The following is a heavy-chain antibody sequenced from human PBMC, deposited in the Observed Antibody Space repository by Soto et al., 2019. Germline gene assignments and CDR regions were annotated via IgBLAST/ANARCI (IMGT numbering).Heavy chain of an antibody. V-gene: IGHV5-51*01. CDR1: GYSFTSYW. D-gene: IGHD4-4*01. CDR2: IYPGGSDT. J-gene: IGHJ2*01. CDR3: AIRGDDYRNYYWDFDL. Sequence: EVQLVQSGAEVKKPGESLKISCKGSGYSFTSYWIGWVRQMPGKGLEWMGVIYPGGSDTRYSLSFQGQVTISADKSISTAFLQWSSLKAADTAMYDCAIRGDDYRNYYWDFDLWGRGTLVTVSS.